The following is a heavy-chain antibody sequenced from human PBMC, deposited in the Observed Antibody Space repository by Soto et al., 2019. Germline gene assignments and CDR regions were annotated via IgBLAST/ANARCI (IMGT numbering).Heavy chain of an antibody. D-gene: IGHD4-4*01. J-gene: IGHJ6*02. V-gene: IGHV1-58*01. CDR2: IVVGSGNT. Sequence: ASVKVSCKASGFTFTSSAVQWVRQARGQRLEWIGWIVVGSGNTNYAQKFQERVTITRDMSTSTAYMELSSLRSEDTAVYYCAAADYRGYYYYGMDVWGQGTTVTVSS. CDR1: GFTFTSSA. CDR3: AAADYRGYYYYGMDV.